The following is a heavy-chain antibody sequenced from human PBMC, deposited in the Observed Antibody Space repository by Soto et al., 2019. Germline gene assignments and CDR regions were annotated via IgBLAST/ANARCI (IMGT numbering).Heavy chain of an antibody. CDR3: ARGPLDY. CDR1: GFTFRSYW. Sequence: GGSLRLSCAASGFTFRSYWMNWVRQAPGRGLEWVANINGDGSEKTYVDSVKGRFTISRDNAKNSLDLQMSSLRAGDTAVYYCARGPLDYWGQGTLVTVSS. J-gene: IGHJ4*02. CDR2: INGDGSEK. V-gene: IGHV3-7*03.